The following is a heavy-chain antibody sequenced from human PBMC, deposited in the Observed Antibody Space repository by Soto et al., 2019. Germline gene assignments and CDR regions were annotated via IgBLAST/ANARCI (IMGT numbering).Heavy chain of an antibody. CDR1: GGSFTSNNW. CDR3: ASRDPGTSVDY. J-gene: IGHJ4*02. D-gene: IGHD1-7*01. Sequence: SETLSFTCAVSGGSFTSNNWWTWVRQPPGQGLEWIGEIYRTGSTNYNPSLKSRVTISLDKSENQFSLKVTSLTAADTAVYYCASRDPGTSVDYWGQGTLVTVSS. CDR2: IYRTGST. V-gene: IGHV4-4*02.